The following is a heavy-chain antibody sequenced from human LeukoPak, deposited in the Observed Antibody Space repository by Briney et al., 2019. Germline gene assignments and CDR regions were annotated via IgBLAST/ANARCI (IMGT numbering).Heavy chain of an antibody. J-gene: IGHJ4*02. D-gene: IGHD5-12*01. CDR2: INHSGST. CDR3: ARGYIVATD. V-gene: IGHV4-34*01. Sequence: SETLSLTCTVSGGSFSGYYWIWIREPPGKGLEWIGEINHSGSTNYNPSLKSRVTISVDTSKNQFSLKLSSVTAADTAVYYCARGYIVATDWGQGTLVTVSS. CDR1: GGSFSGYY.